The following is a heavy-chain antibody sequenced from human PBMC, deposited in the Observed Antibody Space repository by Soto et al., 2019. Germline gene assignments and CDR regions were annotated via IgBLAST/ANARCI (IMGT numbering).Heavy chain of an antibody. D-gene: IGHD3-10*01. Sequence: QLQLQESGPGLVKPSETLSLTCTVSGGSISSSSYYWGWIRQPPGKGLEWIGSIYYSGSTYYNPSLKSRVTISVDTSKNQFSLKLSSVTAADTAVYYCARSRLLWFGEQNAFDIWGQGTMVTVSS. CDR3: ARSRLLWFGEQNAFDI. J-gene: IGHJ3*02. CDR2: IYYSGST. CDR1: GGSISSSSYY. V-gene: IGHV4-39*01.